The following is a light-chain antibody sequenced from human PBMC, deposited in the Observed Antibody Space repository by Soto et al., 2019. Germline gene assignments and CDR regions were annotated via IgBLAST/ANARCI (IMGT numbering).Light chain of an antibody. CDR3: QQSFTTPS. CDR2: ATS. CDR1: QTGSSD. V-gene: IGKV1-39*01. J-gene: IGKJ5*01. Sequence: DIQMAESPSSLSASVGDRVNITCRASQTGSSDLNWYHQKPVTVPKLLIYATSNLQSGVPSRFSGRGFGTDFTLTISSLQPEDFATYYCQQSFTTPSFGQGTRLEI.